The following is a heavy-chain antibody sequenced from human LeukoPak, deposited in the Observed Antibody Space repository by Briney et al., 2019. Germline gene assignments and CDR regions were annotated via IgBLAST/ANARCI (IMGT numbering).Heavy chain of an antibody. CDR3: ARETQWYFDC. V-gene: IGHV4-59*01. CDR1: GGSISSYY. D-gene: IGHD6-19*01. CDR2: IYYSGST. J-gene: IGHJ4*02. Sequence: SETLSLTCTVSGGSISSYYWSWIRQPPGKGLEWIGYIYYSGSTNYNPSLKSRVTISVDTSKNQFSLKLSSVTAADTAVYYCARETQWYFDCWGQGTLVTVSS.